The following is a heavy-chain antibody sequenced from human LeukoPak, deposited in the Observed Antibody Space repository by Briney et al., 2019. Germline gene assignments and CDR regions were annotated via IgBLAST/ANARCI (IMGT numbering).Heavy chain of an antibody. CDR1: GFTFSSYG. V-gene: IGHV3-30*03. Sequence: GGSLRLSCAASGFTFSSYGMHWVRQAPGKGLEWVAVISYDGSNKYYADSVKGRFTISRDNSKNTLYLQMNSLKTEDTAVYYCTTWIQLWSEEIDYYYYMDVWGKGTTVTISS. J-gene: IGHJ6*03. D-gene: IGHD5-18*01. CDR3: TTWIQLWSEEIDYYYYMDV. CDR2: ISYDGSNK.